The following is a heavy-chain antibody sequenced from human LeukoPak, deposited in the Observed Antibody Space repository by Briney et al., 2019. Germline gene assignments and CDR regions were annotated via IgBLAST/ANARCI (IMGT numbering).Heavy chain of an antibody. D-gene: IGHD5-18*01. V-gene: IGHV4-34*01. CDR1: GGSFSGYY. CDR3: ARGVRGYEPDY. Sequence: SETLSLTCAVYGGSFSGYYWSWIRQPPGKGLEWIGEINHSGSTNYNPSLKSRVTILVDTSKNQFSLKLSSVTAADTAVYYCARGVRGYEPDYWGQGTLVTVSS. J-gene: IGHJ4*02. CDR2: INHSGST.